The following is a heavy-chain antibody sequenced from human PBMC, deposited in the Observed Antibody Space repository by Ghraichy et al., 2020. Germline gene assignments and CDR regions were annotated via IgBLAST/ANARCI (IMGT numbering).Heavy chain of an antibody. D-gene: IGHD2-15*01. Sequence: GSLRLSCAASGFTFSSYDMNWVRQAPGEGLEWVSSISASGNTMYNADSVKGRFTSSRDNAKNSLYLQMNSLRAEDTAVYYCAREGLRAFDIWGQGTVVTVSS. CDR1: GFTFSSYD. CDR3: AREGLRAFDI. V-gene: IGHV3-21*01. CDR2: ISASGNTM. J-gene: IGHJ3*02.